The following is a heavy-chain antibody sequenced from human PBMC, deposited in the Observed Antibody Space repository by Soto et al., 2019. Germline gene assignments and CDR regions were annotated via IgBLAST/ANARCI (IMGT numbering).Heavy chain of an antibody. Sequence: GGSLRLSCAASGFTFSDYYMGWIRQAPGKGLEWLSYISSSSSYTNYADSVKGRFTISRDNAKNSLYLQMNSLRAEDTAVYYCARDHYDFLTGYYRGLLDYWGQGTLVTVSS. J-gene: IGHJ4*02. V-gene: IGHV3-11*05. D-gene: IGHD3-9*01. CDR1: GFTFSDYY. CDR3: ARDHYDFLTGYYRGLLDY. CDR2: ISSSSSYT.